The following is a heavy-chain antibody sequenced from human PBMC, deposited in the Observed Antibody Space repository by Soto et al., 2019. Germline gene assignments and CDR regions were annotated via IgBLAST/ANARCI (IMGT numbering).Heavy chain of an antibody. CDR1: GYTFTSYG. CDR3: ARSIAVDNWFDP. V-gene: IGHV1-18*01. D-gene: IGHD6-19*01. CDR2: ISAYNGNT. J-gene: IGHJ5*02. Sequence: ASVKVSCKASGYTFTSYGISWVRQAPGQGLEWMGWISAYNGNTNYAQRLQGRVTMTTDTSTSTAYMELRSLRSDDTAVYYCARSIAVDNWFDPWGQGTLVTVSS.